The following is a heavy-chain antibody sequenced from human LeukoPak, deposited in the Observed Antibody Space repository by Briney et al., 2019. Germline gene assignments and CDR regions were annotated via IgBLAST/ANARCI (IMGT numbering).Heavy chain of an antibody. V-gene: IGHV4-59*08. J-gene: IGHJ4*02. D-gene: IGHD6-19*01. Sequence: SETLSLTCTVSGGSISSYYWSWIRQSPGKGLEWIGYIFYIGSTNYNPSLKSRVTISVDTSKNQFSLKLSSVTAADTAVYYCARPPSVAGTKGGFDHWGQGTLVTVSS. CDR3: ARPPSVAGTKGGFDH. CDR1: GGSISSYY. CDR2: IFYIGST.